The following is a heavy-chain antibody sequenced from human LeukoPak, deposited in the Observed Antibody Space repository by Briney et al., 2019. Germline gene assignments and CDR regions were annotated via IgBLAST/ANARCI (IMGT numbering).Heavy chain of an antibody. CDR3: ARGQIVVVPAAIRRDYYFDY. D-gene: IGHD2-2*02. CDR1: GGSFSGYY. J-gene: IGHJ4*02. CDR2: INHSGST. V-gene: IGHV4-34*01. Sequence: SETLSLTWAVYGGSFSGYYWSWIRQPPGKGLEWIGEINHSGSTNYNPSLKSRVTISVDTSENQFSLKLSSVTAADTAVYYCARGQIVVVPAAIRRDYYFDYWGQGTLVAVSS.